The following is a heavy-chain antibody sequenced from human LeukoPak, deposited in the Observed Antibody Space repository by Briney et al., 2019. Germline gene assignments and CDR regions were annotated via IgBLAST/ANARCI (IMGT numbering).Heavy chain of an antibody. J-gene: IGHJ4*02. V-gene: IGHV4-31*03. Sequence: SQTLSLTCTVSGFSISSSDYYWSWIRQHPTKGLEWIGYISYSGSTYYNPSLKSRVTISVDTSKNHFSLRLSSVTAADRAIKYCSRESGAFCPFGYWGQGTLVIVPP. CDR1: GFSISSSDYY. CDR2: ISYSGST. CDR3: SRESGAFCPFGY. D-gene: IGHD1-26*01.